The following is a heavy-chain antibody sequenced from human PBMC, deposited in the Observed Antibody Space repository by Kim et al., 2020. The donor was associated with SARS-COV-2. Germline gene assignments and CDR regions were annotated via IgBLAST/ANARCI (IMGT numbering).Heavy chain of an antibody. CDR3: ARGHLDWYFDL. J-gene: IGHJ2*01. V-gene: IGHV1-69*01. Sequence: YAQEFQGRVTITADESTSPAYMELSRLRSEDTAVYYGARGHLDWYFDLWGRGTLVTVSS.